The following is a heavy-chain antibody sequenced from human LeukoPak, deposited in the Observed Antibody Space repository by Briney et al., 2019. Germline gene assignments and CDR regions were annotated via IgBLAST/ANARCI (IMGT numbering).Heavy chain of an antibody. CDR2: ISGYNGNT. CDR1: GGTFSGYA. J-gene: IGHJ4*02. CDR3: ARVAPNRRYCSGGSCLNYFDY. D-gene: IGHD2-15*01. V-gene: IGHV1-18*01. Sequence: GASVKVSCKASGGTFSGYAVSWVRQAPGQGLEWMGWISGYNGNTNYAQKLQGRVTMTTDTSTSTVYMEMRSLRSDDTAVYYCARVAPNRRYCSGGSCLNYFDYWGQGTLVTVSS.